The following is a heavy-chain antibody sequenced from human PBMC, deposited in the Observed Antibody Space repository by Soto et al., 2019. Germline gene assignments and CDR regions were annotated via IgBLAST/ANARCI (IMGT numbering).Heavy chain of an antibody. CDR3: AKDRHSTSSGYFDY. CDR2: VYYDGTNT. CDR1: GFTFSNHG. D-gene: IGHD6-6*01. V-gene: IGHV3-33*06. Sequence: PGGSLRPSCAASGFTFSNHGMHWVRQAPGKGLEWVAVVYYDGTNTYSTDSVKGRFTISRDNSKNTVYLQMNSLRVEDTAVYYCAKDRHSTSSGYFDYWGQGTLVTVSS. J-gene: IGHJ4*02.